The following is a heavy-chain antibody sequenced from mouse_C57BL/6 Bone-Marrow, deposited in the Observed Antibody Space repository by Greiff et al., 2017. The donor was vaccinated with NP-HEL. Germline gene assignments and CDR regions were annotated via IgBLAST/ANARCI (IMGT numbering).Heavy chain of an antibody. Sequence: VQLQQSGAELVKPGASVKISCKASGYAFSSYWMNWVKQRPGKGLEWIGQIYPGDGATNYNGKFKGKATLTADKSSSTAYMQLSSLTSEDSAVYFCALYGSRPGGVDVWGTGTTVTVSS. CDR3: ALYGSRPGGVDV. J-gene: IGHJ1*03. D-gene: IGHD1-1*01. CDR1: GYAFSSYW. CDR2: IYPGDGAT. V-gene: IGHV1-80*01.